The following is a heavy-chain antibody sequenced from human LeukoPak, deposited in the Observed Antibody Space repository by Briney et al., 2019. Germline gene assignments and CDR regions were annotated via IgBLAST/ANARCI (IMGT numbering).Heavy chain of an antibody. D-gene: IGHD2-2*01. V-gene: IGHV3-7*01. CDR3: ARDRPPSRTYPIFDY. CDR2: IKQDGSEK. J-gene: IGHJ4*02. CDR1: GGSFSGYY. Sequence: ETLSLTCAVYGGSFSGYYWSWVRQAPGKGLEWVANIKQDGSEKYYVDSVKGRFTISRDNAKNSVYLQMNSLRVEDTAVYYCARDRPPSRTYPIFDYWGQGILVTVSS.